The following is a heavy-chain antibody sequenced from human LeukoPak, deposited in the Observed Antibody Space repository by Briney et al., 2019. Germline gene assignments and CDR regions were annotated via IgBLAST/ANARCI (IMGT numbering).Heavy chain of an antibody. CDR2: IIPIFGTA. J-gene: IGHJ4*02. CDR3: AREIRYFDWLVPYYFDY. Sequence: ASVKVSCKASGYTFTSYGISWVRQAPGQGLEWMGRIIPIFGTANYAQKFQGRVTITTDESTSTAYMELSSLRSEDTAVYYCAREIRYFDWLVPYYFDYWGQGTLVTVSS. V-gene: IGHV1-69*05. CDR1: GYTFTSYG. D-gene: IGHD3-9*01.